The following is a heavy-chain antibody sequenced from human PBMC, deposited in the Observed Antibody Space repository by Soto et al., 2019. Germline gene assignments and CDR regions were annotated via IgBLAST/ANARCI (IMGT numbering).Heavy chain of an antibody. CDR1: GGSISSSYW. CDR2: IYHGGTT. D-gene: IGHD3-3*01. CDR3: VSSLNYDFWRDGGRHFYFDY. J-gene: IGHJ4*02. V-gene: IGHV4-4*02. Sequence: QVQLQESGPGLVKPSWTLSLTCAVSGGSISSSYWWNWVREIPRGGLEWIGKIYHGGTTNYNPSLKNRVTISVDKSKNQFSLKLTSVTAADTAVYYCVSSLNYDFWRDGGRHFYFDYWGRGILATVSS.